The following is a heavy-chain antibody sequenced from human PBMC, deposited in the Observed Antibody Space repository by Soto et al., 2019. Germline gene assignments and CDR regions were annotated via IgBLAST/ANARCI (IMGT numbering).Heavy chain of an antibody. CDR3: ASDYCSGGSCYESPWSYYYGMDV. D-gene: IGHD2-15*01. CDR2: IIPIFGTA. V-gene: IGHV1-69*13. J-gene: IGHJ6*02. Sequence: SVKVSCKASGGTFSSYAISWVRQAPGQGLEWMGGIIPIFGTANYAQKFQGRVTVTADESTSTAYMELSSLRSEDTAVYYCASDYCSGGSCYESPWSYYYGMDVWGQGTTVTVSS. CDR1: GGTFSSYA.